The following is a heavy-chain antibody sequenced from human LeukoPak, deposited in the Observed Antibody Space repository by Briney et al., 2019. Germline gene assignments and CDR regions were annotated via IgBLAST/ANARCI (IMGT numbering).Heavy chain of an antibody. J-gene: IGHJ5*02. CDR3: ATSYCTNGVCYPNWFDP. CDR1: GGSISSYY. CDR2: IYYSGST. V-gene: IGHV4-59*01. Sequence: SETLSLTCTVSGGSISSYYWSWIRQPPGKGLEWLGYIYYSGSTNYNPSLKSRVTISVDTSKNQFSLKLSSVTAADTAVYYCATSYCTNGVCYPNWFDPWGQGTLVTVSS. D-gene: IGHD2-8*01.